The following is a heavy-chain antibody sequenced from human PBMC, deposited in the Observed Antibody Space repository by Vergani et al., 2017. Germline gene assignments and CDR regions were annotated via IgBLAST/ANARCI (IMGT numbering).Heavy chain of an antibody. CDR3: ARTYCGGDCYAPYYYYGMDV. D-gene: IGHD2-21*02. J-gene: IGHJ6*02. V-gene: IGHV4-61*02. CDR2: NHTSGST. Sequence: QVQLQESGPGLVKPSQTLSLTCTVSGGSISSGSYYWCWLRQPAGKGLEWVGRNHTSGSTNYNPSLKSRVTISVDTSKNQFSLKLSSVTAADTAVYYCARTYCGGDCYAPYYYYGMDVWGQGTTVTVSS. CDR1: GGSISSGSYY.